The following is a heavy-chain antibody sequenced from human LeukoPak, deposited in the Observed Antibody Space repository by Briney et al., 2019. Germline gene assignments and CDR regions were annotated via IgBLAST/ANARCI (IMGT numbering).Heavy chain of an antibody. CDR3: AKSEGDS. V-gene: IGHV3-23*01. CDR2: ISGGGDST. CDR1: GFTFSSYA. Sequence: GGSLRLSCAASGFTFSSYAMGWVRQAPGKGLEWVSAISGGGDSTYYADSVKGRFTISRDNSKNTLFLQMNSLRAEDTAIYYCAKSEGDSWGQGTLVTVSS. J-gene: IGHJ4*02.